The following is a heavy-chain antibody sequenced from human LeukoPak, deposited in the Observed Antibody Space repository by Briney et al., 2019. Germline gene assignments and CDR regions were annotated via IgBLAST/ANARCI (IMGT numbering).Heavy chain of an antibody. V-gene: IGHV5-51*01. CDR3: ATPYPREYCSSTTCYFNY. D-gene: IGHD2-2*01. CDR1: GYSFATYW. Sequence: GESLKISCKVSGYSFATYWIGWLRQMPGKGLEWMGIIYPDDSDTRYSLSFQGQVTISVDKSINTAYLQWSSLKASDTAMYYCATPYPREYCSSTTCYFNYWGQGTLVTVSS. CDR2: IYPDDSDT. J-gene: IGHJ4*02.